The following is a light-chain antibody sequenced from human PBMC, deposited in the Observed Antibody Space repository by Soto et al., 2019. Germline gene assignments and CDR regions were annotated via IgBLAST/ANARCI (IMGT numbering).Light chain of an antibody. CDR2: GAS. J-gene: IGKJ4*01. CDR3: HQYGSSGLT. CDR1: QSVGSNY. V-gene: IGKV3-20*01. Sequence: EIVLTHSPGTLSLSPGERATLSFSASQSVGSNYLAWYQQKLGQAPRLLMYGASTRATDIPVRFSGSGSGTDFTLTITSLEPEDFAVYYCHQYGSSGLTFGGGTKVDIK.